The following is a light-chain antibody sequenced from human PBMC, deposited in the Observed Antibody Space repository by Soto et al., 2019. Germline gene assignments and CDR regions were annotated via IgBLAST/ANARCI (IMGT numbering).Light chain of an antibody. V-gene: IGKV3-11*01. CDR1: QSVSSQ. Sequence: EIVLTQSPATLSLSPGERATLSCRASQSVSSQLAWYQQRPGQAPRLLMFDASNRATGNTDRFSGSVSGTDFTLTISSLEPEDFAVYYCQQRNSWPLTFGQGTRLEV. CDR3: QQRNSWPLT. CDR2: DAS. J-gene: IGKJ5*01.